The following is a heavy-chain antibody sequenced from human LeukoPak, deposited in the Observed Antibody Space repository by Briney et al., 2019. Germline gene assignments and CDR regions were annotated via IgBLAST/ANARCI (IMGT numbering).Heavy chain of an antibody. J-gene: IGHJ4*02. V-gene: IGHV1-24*01. CDR3: ATDTISVTGFDF. D-gene: IGHD6-19*01. CDR1: GYTRTELS. Sequence: ASVKVSCKVSGYTRTELSIYWVRQAPGKGPEWMGGFDLEDGGAIYAQKFQGRVTMTEDTSTDTAYMELSSLRSEDTAVYYCATDTISVTGFDFWGRGTPVTVSS. CDR2: FDLEDGGA.